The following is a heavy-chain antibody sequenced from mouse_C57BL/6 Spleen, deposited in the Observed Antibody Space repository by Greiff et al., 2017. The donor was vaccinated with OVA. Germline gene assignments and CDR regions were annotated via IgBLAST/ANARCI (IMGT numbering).Heavy chain of an antibody. D-gene: IGHD2-4*01. J-gene: IGHJ3*01. Sequence: EVQGVESGGGLVQPGGSLKLSCAASGFTFSDYGMAWVRQAPRQGPEWVAFISNLAYSIYYADTVTGRFTISRENAKNTLYLEMSSLRSEDTAMYYCARDDYDVGFAYWGQGTLVTVSA. CDR1: GFTFSDYG. CDR2: ISNLAYSI. CDR3: ARDDYDVGFAY. V-gene: IGHV5-15*01.